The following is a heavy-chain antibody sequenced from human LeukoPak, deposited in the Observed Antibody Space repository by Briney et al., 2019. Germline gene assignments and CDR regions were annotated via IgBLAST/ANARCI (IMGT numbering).Heavy chain of an antibody. V-gene: IGHV3-33*01. D-gene: IGHD4-23*01. CDR2: IWYDGSNK. J-gene: IGHJ4*02. CDR3: ARDGGNPGYYFDY. Sequence: HPGGSLRLSCAASGFTFSSYGMHWVRQAPGKGLEWVAVIWYDGSNKYYADSVKGRFTISRDNSKNTLYLQMNSLRAEDTAVYYCARDGGNPGYYFDYWGQGTLVTVSS. CDR1: GFTFSSYG.